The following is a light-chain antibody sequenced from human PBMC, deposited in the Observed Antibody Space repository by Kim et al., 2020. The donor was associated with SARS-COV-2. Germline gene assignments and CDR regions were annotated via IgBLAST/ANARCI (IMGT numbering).Light chain of an antibody. CDR1: QSVGRNY. V-gene: IGKV3-20*01. Sequence: PGERATLSCRASQSVGRNYLAWYHHKPGQAPRLLIYDASSRATGVPDRFSGSGSGTDFTLTVSRLEPEDFAVYYCQQYATPPITFGGGTKVDIK. J-gene: IGKJ4*01. CDR2: DAS. CDR3: QQYATPPIT.